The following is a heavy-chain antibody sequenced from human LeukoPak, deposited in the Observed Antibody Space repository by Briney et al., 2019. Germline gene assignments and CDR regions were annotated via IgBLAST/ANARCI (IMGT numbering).Heavy chain of an antibody. V-gene: IGHV3-21*01. CDR3: AALERVDY. Sequence: RAGGSLRLSCAASGFSVSSYTMNWVRQAPGKGLQWVSSITSGSTIYYADSVKGRFTISRDNAKTSLYLQMNSLRAEDTAVYYCAALERVDYWGQGTLVTVPS. J-gene: IGHJ4*02. CDR2: ITSGSTI. D-gene: IGHD1-1*01. CDR1: GFSVSSYT.